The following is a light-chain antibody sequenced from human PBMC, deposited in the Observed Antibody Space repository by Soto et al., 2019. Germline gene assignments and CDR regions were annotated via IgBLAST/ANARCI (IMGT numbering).Light chain of an antibody. CDR2: DAS. CDR3: QQRSNT. CDR1: QSISTW. J-gene: IGKJ5*01. Sequence: DIQMTQSPSTLSASVGDRVTITCRASQSISTWLAWFQQKPGKAPDLLIYDASSLESGVPSRFSGSGSGTEFTLTISSLQSEDFAVYYCQQRSNTFGQGTRLEIK. V-gene: IGKV1-5*01.